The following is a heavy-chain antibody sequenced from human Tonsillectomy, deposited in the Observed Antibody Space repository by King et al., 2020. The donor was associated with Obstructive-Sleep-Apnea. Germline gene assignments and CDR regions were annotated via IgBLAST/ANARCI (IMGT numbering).Heavy chain of an antibody. CDR1: GFSFTSYW. D-gene: IGHD6-19*01. Sequence: QLVQSGAEVKKPGESLKISCKGSGFSFTSYWIAWVRQMPGKCLEWMGIIYPADSDTKYSPSFQGQGTISADKSISTAYLQWSSLKASDTAMYYCARPSSSGWTVMDVWGQGTTVTVSS. V-gene: IGHV5-51*01. J-gene: IGHJ6*02. CDR2: IYPADSDT. CDR3: ARPSSSGWTVMDV.